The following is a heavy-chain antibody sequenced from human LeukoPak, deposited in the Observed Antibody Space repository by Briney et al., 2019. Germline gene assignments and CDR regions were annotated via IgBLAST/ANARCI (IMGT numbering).Heavy chain of an antibody. Sequence: SETLSLTCTVSGGSISDYYWSWIRQPPGKGLEWIAYINYSGNTDYNPSLKSPVTISVDTSKIHFSLKLNSVTAADTAVYYCARLNVLNNSVLHHFDRWGQGTLVTVSS. CDR3: ARLNVLNNSVLHHFDR. J-gene: IGHJ4*02. V-gene: IGHV4-59*08. D-gene: IGHD1/OR15-1a*01. CDR2: INYSGNT. CDR1: GGSISDYY.